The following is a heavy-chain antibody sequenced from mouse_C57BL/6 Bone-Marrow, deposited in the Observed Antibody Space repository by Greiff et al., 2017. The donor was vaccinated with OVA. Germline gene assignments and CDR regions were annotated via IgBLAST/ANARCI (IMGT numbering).Heavy chain of an antibody. CDR1: GYAFTNYL. D-gene: IGHD1-1*01. Sequence: QVQLKESGAELVRPGTSVKVSCKASGYAFTNYLIEWVKQRPGQGLEWIGVINPGSGGTNYNEKFKGKATLTADKSSSTAYMQLSSLTSEDAAVYFCARHYGRGYWYFDVWGTGTTVTVSS. CDR2: INPGSGGT. V-gene: IGHV1-54*01. CDR3: ARHYGRGYWYFDV. J-gene: IGHJ1*03.